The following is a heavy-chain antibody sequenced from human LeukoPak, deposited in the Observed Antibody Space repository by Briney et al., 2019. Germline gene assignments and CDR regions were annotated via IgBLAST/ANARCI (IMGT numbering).Heavy chain of an antibody. CDR3: ARDSNDSSAPMYYGMDV. CDR1: GYTFTTYF. V-gene: IGHV1-46*01. Sequence: ASVKVSCKASGYTFTTYFMHWVRQAPGQGLEWMGIINPSGGSTSYAQKFQGGVTMTRDKSTSTVYMELSSLRSEDTAVYYCARDSNDSSAPMYYGMDVWGQGTTVTVSS. D-gene: IGHD3-22*01. CDR2: INPSGGST. J-gene: IGHJ6*02.